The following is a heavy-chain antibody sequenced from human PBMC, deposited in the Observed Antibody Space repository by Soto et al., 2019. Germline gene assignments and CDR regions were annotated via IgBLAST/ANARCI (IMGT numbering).Heavy chain of an antibody. V-gene: IGHV5-51*07. CDR1: RDSFTNSW. Sequence: GESLKISCKGSRDSFTNSWIAWVHQMPGKGLEWMGFIYPGDSDTRYSPSFQGQVTISADKPINTAYLHWSSLMASDTAMYYCATVPRTSYYAMDVWGQGTTVTVSS. CDR3: ATVPRTSYYAMDV. CDR2: IYPGDSDT. D-gene: IGHD2-2*01. J-gene: IGHJ6*02.